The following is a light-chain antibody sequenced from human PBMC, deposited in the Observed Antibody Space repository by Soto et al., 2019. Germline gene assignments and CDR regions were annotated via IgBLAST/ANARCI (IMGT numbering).Light chain of an antibody. CDR2: EAS. CDR3: QQRSDWPLT. V-gene: IGKV3-11*01. CDR1: LSVGEY. Sequence: EIVLAPSPATLSLSPGDRATLSCSASLSVGEYLACYQQKSGQPPRLLIYEASNRATGIPARFSGSGSGTDFTLTISSLEPEEFAVYYCQQRSDWPLTFGGGTKLEIK. J-gene: IGKJ4*01.